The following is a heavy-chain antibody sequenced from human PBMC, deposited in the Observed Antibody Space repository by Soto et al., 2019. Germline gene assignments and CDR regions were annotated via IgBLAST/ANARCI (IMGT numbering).Heavy chain of an antibody. J-gene: IGHJ6*02. CDR3: ARDIAYDYVWGSYRYTYYGMDV. V-gene: IGHV1-2*04. Sequence: ASVKVSCKASGYTFTGYYMHWVRQAPGQGLEWMGWINPNSGGTNYAQKFQGWVTMTRDTSISTAYMELSRLRSDDTAVYYCARDIAYDYVWGSYRYTYYGMDVWGQGTTVTVSS. CDR1: GYTFTGYY. D-gene: IGHD3-16*02. CDR2: INPNSGGT.